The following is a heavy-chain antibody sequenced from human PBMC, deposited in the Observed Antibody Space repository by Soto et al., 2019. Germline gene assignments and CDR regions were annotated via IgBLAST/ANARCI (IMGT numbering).Heavy chain of an antibody. D-gene: IGHD3-10*01. Sequence: GGSLRLSCAASGFTFSSYAMHWVRQAPGKGLEWVAVISYDGSNKYYADSVKGRFTISRDNSKNTLYLQMNSLRAEDTAVYHCASTVRITIVQHWGQGTLVTVSS. CDR3: ASTVRITIVQH. V-gene: IGHV3-30-3*01. CDR2: ISYDGSNK. J-gene: IGHJ1*01. CDR1: GFTFSSYA.